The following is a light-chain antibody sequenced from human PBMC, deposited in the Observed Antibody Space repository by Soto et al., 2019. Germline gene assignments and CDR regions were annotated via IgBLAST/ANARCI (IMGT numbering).Light chain of an antibody. V-gene: IGKV1-5*01. CDR2: DDS. CDR3: QQYNSHPVT. J-gene: IGKJ1*01. Sequence: DIQRIQYHTTLSASVGERVTITCRASQSISYWLAWYQQKPRKAPRLLIYDDSNLESGVPSRFRGSGCGTEFTLTISGLQPDDFATYYCQQYNSHPVTFGQGTKVDIK. CDR1: QSISYW.